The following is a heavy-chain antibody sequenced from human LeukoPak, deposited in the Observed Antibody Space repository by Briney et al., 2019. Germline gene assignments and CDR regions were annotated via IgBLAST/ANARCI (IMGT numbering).Heavy chain of an antibody. Sequence: PGGSLRLSCAASGFTFSDYYMSWIRQAPGKGLEWVSYISSGGSIIYYADSVKGRFTISRDNAKNSLYLQMNSLRPEDTAVYYCARGMSRGYNYGSFYWGQGTLVTVSS. V-gene: IGHV3-11*01. CDR2: ISSGGSII. J-gene: IGHJ4*02. CDR1: GFTFSDYY. D-gene: IGHD5-18*01. CDR3: ARGMSRGYNYGSFY.